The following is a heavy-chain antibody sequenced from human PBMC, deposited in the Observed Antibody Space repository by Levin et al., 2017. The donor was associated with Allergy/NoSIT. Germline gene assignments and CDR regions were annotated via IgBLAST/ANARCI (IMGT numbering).Heavy chain of an antibody. V-gene: IGHV3-49*04. D-gene: IGHD5-12*01. Sequence: PGGSLRLSCAASGFTFGDYAMIWVRQAPGKGLEWIGFIRSKGTTEYAASVKGRFTISRDDSKRIAYLQMNSLKTEDTAVYYCTSEGGYSGYVRYWGQGTLVTVSS. J-gene: IGHJ4*02. CDR1: GFTFGDYA. CDR3: TSEGGYSGYVRY. CDR2: IRSKGTT.